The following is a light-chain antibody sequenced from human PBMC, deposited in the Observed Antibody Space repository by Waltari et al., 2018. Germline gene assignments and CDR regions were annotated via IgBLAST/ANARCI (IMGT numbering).Light chain of an antibody. Sequence: QSALTQPASVSGSLGQSITISCTGTSSDVGDYNYVSWYQQHPGKAPKLMLYDVTNRPSGVSNRFAGSKSGNTASLTISGLQAEDEADYYCTSYRRGSARGVFGGGTSLTV. CDR1: SSDVGDYNY. V-gene: IGLV2-14*03. CDR3: TSYRRGSARGV. J-gene: IGLJ2*01. CDR2: DVT.